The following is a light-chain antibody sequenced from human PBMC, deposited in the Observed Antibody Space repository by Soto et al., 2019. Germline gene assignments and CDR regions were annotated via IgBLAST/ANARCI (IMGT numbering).Light chain of an antibody. CDR1: QSVSSN. J-gene: IGKJ4*01. Sequence: EIVMTQSPATLSVSPGERATLSCRASQSVSSNLAWYQQKPGQAPRLLIYTASTRATGLPARFSGSGSGTEFTLTISSLQSEDFAVYYCQQYNNWPLTFGGGIQVEIK. V-gene: IGKV3-15*01. CDR2: TAS. CDR3: QQYNNWPLT.